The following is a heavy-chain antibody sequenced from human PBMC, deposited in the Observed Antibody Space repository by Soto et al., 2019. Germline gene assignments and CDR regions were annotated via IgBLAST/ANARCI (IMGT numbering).Heavy chain of an antibody. Sequence: QVQLVQSGAEVKKPGASVKVSCKASGYTFTSYAMHWVRQAPGQRLERMGWINAGNGNTKYSQKFQGRVTITRDTSASTAYMELSSLRSEDTAVYYCASEGYSSSWYWGGPFDYWGQGTLVTVSS. J-gene: IGHJ4*02. D-gene: IGHD6-13*01. V-gene: IGHV1-3*01. CDR1: GYTFTSYA. CDR2: INAGNGNT. CDR3: ASEGYSSSWYWGGPFDY.